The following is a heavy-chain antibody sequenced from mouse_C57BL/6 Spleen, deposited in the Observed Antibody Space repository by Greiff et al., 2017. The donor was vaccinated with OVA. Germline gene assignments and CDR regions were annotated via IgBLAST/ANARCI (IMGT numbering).Heavy chain of an antibody. CDR2: IDPSGSET. D-gene: IGHD3-2*02. CDR3: ASSGAAQALKAMDC. Sequence: VQLQQPGAELVRPGSSVKLSCKASGYTFTSYWMHWVKQRPIQGLEWIGNIDPSGSETHYNQKFKDKATLTVAKSSSTAYMQLSSLTSEDSAVYFCASSGAAQALKAMDCWGQGTSVTVAS. V-gene: IGHV1-52*01. J-gene: IGHJ4*01. CDR1: GYTFTSYW.